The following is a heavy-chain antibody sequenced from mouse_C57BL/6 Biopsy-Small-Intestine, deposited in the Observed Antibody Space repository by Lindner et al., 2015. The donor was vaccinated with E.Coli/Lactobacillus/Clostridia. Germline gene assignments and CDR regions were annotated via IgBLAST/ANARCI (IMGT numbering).Heavy chain of an antibody. Sequence: VQLQESGPELAKPGASVKLACKAPGYTFTNYDINWVIQRPGQGLEWIGWIYPGNDNTKYNEKFKDKATLTVDTSSSTAYMELHSLTSEDSAVYFCARWGLNWHYFDYWGQGTTLTVSS. CDR2: IYPGNDNT. CDR1: GYTFTNYD. CDR3: ARWGLNWHYFDY. D-gene: IGHD4-1*02. J-gene: IGHJ2*01. V-gene: IGHV1-85*01.